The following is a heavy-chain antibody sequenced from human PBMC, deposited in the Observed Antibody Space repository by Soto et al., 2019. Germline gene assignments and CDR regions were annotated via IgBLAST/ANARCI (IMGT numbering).Heavy chain of an antibody. J-gene: IGHJ5*02. D-gene: IGHD3-10*01. CDR2: ISSSSSYI. CDR3: ARGPRLWFGELLKDVVNWFDP. CDR1: GFTFSSYS. V-gene: IGHV3-21*01. Sequence: PGGSLRLSCAASGFTFSSYSMNWVRQAPGKGLEWVSSISSSSSYIYYADSVKGRFTISRDNAKNSLYLQMNSLRAEDTAVYYCARGPRLWFGELLKDVVNWFDPWGQGTLVTVSS.